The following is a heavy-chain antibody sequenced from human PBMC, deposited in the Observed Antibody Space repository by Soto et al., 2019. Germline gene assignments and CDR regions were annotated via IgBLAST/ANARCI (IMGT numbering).Heavy chain of an antibody. CDR3: AREYWDFDL. CDR2: INQDGSEK. V-gene: IGHV3-7*01. CDR1: GFTYTNYW. Sequence: DVQLVESGGGLVQPGGSLRLSCAASGFTYTNYWMDWVRQAPGKGLEWVANINQDGSEKYYVDSVKGRFTISRDNAKKSLYLQIDSLRAEDTAVYFCAREYWDFDLWGRGTLVTVSS. J-gene: IGHJ2*01.